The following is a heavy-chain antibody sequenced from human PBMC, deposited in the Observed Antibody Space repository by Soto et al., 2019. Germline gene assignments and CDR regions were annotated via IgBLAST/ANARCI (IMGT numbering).Heavy chain of an antibody. Sequence: SETLSLTCTVSGGSISSGGYYWSWIRQHPGKGLEWIGYIYYSGSTYYNPSLKSRVTISVDTSKNQFSLKLSSVTAADTAVYYCARDVVVPAADANYFDDWGQGTRVTVSS. CDR1: GGSISSGGYY. D-gene: IGHD2-2*01. V-gene: IGHV4-31*03. J-gene: IGHJ4*02. CDR3: ARDVVVPAADANYFDD. CDR2: IYYSGST.